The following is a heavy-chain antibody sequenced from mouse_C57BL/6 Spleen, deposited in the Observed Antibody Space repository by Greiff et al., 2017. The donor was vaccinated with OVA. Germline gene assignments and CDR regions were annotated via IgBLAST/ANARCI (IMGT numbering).Heavy chain of an antibody. Sequence: QVQLKQPGAELVMPGASVKLSCKASGYTFTSYWMHWVKQRPGQGLEWIGEIDPSDSYTNYNQKFKGKSTLTVDKSSSTAYMQLSSLTSEDSAVYYCARVALYGSSERYFDVWGTGTTVTVSS. CDR2: IDPSDSYT. CDR1: GYTFTSYW. V-gene: IGHV1-69*01. J-gene: IGHJ1*03. D-gene: IGHD1-1*01. CDR3: ARVALYGSSERYFDV.